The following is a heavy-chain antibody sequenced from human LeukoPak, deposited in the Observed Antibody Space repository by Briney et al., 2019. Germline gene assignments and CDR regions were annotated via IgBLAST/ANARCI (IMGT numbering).Heavy chain of an antibody. CDR1: GLTVSDNY. CDR3: ARDLDCAGGNCPRRGMDV. V-gene: IGHV3-66*01. CDR2: IFPEGST. J-gene: IGHJ6*02. Sequence: PGGSLRLSCAASGLTVSDNYMTWVRQAPGKGLEWVSGIFPEGSTHYVDSVKGRFTISRDSSKNTLYFQMGSLRVEDTAVYYCARDLDCAGGNCPRRGMDVWGQGTTVTVSS. D-gene: IGHD2-15*01.